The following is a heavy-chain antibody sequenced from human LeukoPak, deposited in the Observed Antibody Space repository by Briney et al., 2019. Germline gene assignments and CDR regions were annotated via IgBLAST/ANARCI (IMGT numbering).Heavy chain of an antibody. CDR1: GYSLIEIS. CDR3: ARGTYGGNSGDTFDI. J-gene: IGHJ3*02. D-gene: IGHD4-23*01. CDR2: INTDTGNP. Sequence: ASVKVSCKVSGYSLIEISMQWVRQAPGQGLEWMGWINTDTGNPTYAQGFTGRFVFSLDTSVSTAYLQISSLKAEDTAVYYCARGTYGGNSGDTFDIWGQGTMVTVSS. V-gene: IGHV7-4-1*02.